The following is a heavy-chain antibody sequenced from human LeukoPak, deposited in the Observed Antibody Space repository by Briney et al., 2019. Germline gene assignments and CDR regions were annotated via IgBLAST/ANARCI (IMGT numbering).Heavy chain of an antibody. Sequence: GGSLRLSCAASGFTFSRYGTHWVRQAPGKGPEWVAFIRTDGNNKYYGDSVKGRFTISRDISKDTVYLQLNSLKIEDTAVYYCAKDSSTGQDYWGQGTLVTVSS. CDR3: AKDSSTGQDY. J-gene: IGHJ4*02. V-gene: IGHV3-30*02. D-gene: IGHD6-6*01. CDR1: GFTFSRYG. CDR2: IRTDGNNK.